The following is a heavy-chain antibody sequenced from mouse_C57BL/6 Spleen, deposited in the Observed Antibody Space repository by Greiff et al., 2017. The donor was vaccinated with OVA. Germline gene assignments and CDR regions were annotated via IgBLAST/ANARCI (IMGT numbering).Heavy chain of an antibody. CDR1: GYTFPSYW. Sequence: VQLQQPGAELVKPGASVKMSCKASGYTFPSYWITWVKQRPGHGLEWIGEILPGSGSTNYYEKFKGKATFTADTSSNTAYMQLSSLTTEDSAIYYCARWRGNYGAMDYWGQGTSVTVSS. CDR3: ARWRGNYGAMDY. V-gene: IGHV1-9*01. J-gene: IGHJ4*01. D-gene: IGHD1-1*01. CDR2: ILPGSGST.